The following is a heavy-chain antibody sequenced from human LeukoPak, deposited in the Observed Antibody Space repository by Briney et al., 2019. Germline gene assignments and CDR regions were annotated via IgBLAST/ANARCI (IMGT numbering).Heavy chain of an antibody. V-gene: IGHV5-51*03. D-gene: IGHD3-10*01. CDR3: ARCITTLQDAFDI. CDR2: IYPGDSDT. J-gene: IGHJ3*02. CDR1: GYSFTSYW. Sequence: GESLKISCKGSGYSFTSYWIGWVRQIPGKGLELMGIIYPGDSDTRYSPAFQGQVTISADKSISTAYLQWTSLKASDTALYYCARCITTLQDAFDIWGQGTMVTVSS.